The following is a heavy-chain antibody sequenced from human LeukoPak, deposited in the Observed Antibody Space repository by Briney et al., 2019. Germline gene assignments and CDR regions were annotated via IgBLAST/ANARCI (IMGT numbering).Heavy chain of an antibody. J-gene: IGHJ4*02. CDR1: GGTFISYA. V-gene: IGHV1-69*13. D-gene: IGHD2-15*01. Sequence: SVTVSCTASGGTFISYAISWVRQAPGQGLEWMGGIIPIFGTANYAQKFQGRVTITADESTSTAYMELSSLRSEDTAVYYCAVCAGSCGVYYFDYWGQGTLVTVSS. CDR3: AVCAGSCGVYYFDY. CDR2: IIPIFGTA.